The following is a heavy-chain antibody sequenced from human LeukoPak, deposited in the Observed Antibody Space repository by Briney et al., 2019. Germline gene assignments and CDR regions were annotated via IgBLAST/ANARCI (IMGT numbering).Heavy chain of an antibody. Sequence: GGSLRLSCAASGFTFSTYTMHWVRQAPGKGLEWVSRINSDGSSTSYADSVKGRFTISRDNAKNTLYLQMNSLRAEDTAVYYCARARSSSWYNYWGQGTLVTVSS. V-gene: IGHV3-74*01. J-gene: IGHJ4*02. CDR2: INSDGSST. CDR1: GFTFSTYT. D-gene: IGHD6-13*01. CDR3: ARARSSSWYNY.